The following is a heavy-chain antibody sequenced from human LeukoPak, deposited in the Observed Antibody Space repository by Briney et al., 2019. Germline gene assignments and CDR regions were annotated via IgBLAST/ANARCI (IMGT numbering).Heavy chain of an antibody. V-gene: IGHV4-34*01. D-gene: IGHD3-10*01. J-gene: IGHJ6*02. Sequence: PSETLSLTCTVYGGSFSGYYWSWIRQPPGKGLEWIGEINHSGSTNYNPSLKSRVTISVDTSKNQFSLKLSSVTAADTAVYYCARVLLPVRFGMDVWGQGTTVTVSS. CDR2: INHSGST. CDR1: GGSFSGYY. CDR3: ARVLLPVRFGMDV.